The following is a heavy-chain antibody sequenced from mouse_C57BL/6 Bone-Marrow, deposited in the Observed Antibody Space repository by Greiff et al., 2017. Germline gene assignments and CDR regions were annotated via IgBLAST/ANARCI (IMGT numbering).Heavy chain of an antibody. CDR3: VRQGDYDYYAMDY. CDR1: GFSFNTYA. V-gene: IGHV10-1*01. J-gene: IGHJ4*01. CDR2: IRSKSNNYAT. D-gene: IGHD2-4*01. Sequence: EVKLQESGGGLVQPKGSLKLSCAASGFSFNTYAMNWVRQAPGKGLEWVARIRSKSNNYATYYADSVKDRFTISRDDSESMLYLQMNNLKTEDTAMYYCVRQGDYDYYAMDYGGQGTSVTVSS.